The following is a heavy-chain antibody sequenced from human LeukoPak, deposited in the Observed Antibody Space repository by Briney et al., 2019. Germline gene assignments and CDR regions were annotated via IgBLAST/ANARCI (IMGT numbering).Heavy chain of an antibody. D-gene: IGHD3-10*01. CDR2: ISERGGTT. Sequence: GGSLRLSCVVSGISLSNYAMSWVRQAPGKGLEWVSYISERGGTTTYADSVKGRFTISRDNTLNTMYLQMSSLRAEDTAVYFCAKRGVVIRGILVIGYHQEAYHYDYWGQGVLVTVSS. J-gene: IGHJ4*02. CDR1: GISLSNYA. CDR3: AKRGVVIRGILVIGYHQEAYHYDY. V-gene: IGHV3-23*01.